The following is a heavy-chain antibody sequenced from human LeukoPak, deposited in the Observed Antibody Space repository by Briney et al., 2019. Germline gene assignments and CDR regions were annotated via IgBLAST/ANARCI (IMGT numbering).Heavy chain of an antibody. D-gene: IGHD1-1*01. CDR2: INHSGST. J-gene: IGHJ4*02. Sequence: PSETLSLTCAVYGGSFSGYYWGWIRQPPGKGLEWIGEINHSGSTNYNPSLKSRVTMSVDTSKNQFSLKLSSVTAADTAVYYCARDRGTWNDDGFDYWGQGTLVTVSS. V-gene: IGHV4-34*01. CDR1: GGSFSGYY. CDR3: ARDRGTWNDDGFDY.